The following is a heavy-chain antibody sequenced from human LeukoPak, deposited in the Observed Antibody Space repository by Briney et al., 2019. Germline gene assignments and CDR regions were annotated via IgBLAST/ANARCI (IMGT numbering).Heavy chain of an antibody. CDR1: GFTFSIYA. Sequence: GGSLRLSCAASGFTFSIYAMSWVRQAPGKGLEWVSAISDDGGDTKYAESVKGRFTISRDNSRNRLYLQMNSLRVEDTAIYYCGRDWKLDYWGQGILVTVSS. CDR2: ISDDGGDT. CDR3: GRDWKLDY. D-gene: IGHD1-1*01. J-gene: IGHJ4*02. V-gene: IGHV3-23*01.